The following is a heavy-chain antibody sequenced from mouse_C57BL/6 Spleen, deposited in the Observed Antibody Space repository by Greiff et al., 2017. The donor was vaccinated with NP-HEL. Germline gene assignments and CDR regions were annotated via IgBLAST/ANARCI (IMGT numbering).Heavy chain of an antibody. J-gene: IGHJ1*03. D-gene: IGHD2-4*01. CDR3: ASEDYYDYDGRYFDV. CDR2: IYPGSGST. Sequence: QVQLQQPGAELVKPGASVKMSCKASGYTFTSYWITWVKQRPGQGLEWIGDIYPGSGSTNYNEKFKSKATLTVDTSSSTAYMQLSSLTSEDSAVYYCASEDYYDYDGRYFDVWGTGTTVTVSS. V-gene: IGHV1-55*01. CDR1: GYTFTSYW.